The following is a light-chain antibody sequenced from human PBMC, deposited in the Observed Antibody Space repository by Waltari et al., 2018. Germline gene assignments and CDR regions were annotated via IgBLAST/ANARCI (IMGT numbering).Light chain of an antibody. V-gene: IGLV1-40*01. CDR1: SSNIGAGFA. CDR2: GNN. CDR3: QSYGSDWV. Sequence: QSVLTQPPSVSGAPGQRVTISCTGSSSNIGAGFAVHWYQQLPGTAPKPLIHGNNNRPSGGPDRVAGSKSGTSASLAITGLQAEDEADYYCQSYGSDWVFGGGTKLTVL. J-gene: IGLJ3*02.